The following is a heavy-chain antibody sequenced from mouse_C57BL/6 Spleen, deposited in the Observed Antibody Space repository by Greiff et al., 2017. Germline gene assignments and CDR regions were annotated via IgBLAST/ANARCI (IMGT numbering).Heavy chain of an antibody. CDR1: GFTFSNYW. J-gene: IGHJ4*01. CDR2: IRLKSDNYAT. Sequence: EVMLVESGGGLVQPGGSMKLSCVASGFTFSNYWMNWVRQSPEKGLEWVAQIRLKSDNYATHYAESVKGRFTISRDDSKSSVYLQMNKLRAEDTGIYYCTSGYYAMDYWGQGTSVTVSS. CDR3: TSGYYAMDY. V-gene: IGHV6-3*01. D-gene: IGHD3-2*02.